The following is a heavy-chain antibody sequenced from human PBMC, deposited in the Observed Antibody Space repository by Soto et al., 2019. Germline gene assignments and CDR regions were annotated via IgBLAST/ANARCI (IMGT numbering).Heavy chain of an antibody. Sequence: QVQLQESGPGLVKPSETLSLTCTVSGGSISSYYWSWIRQPPGKGLEWIGYIYYSGNTNYNPSLKSRVTISVDTSKNQFALKLSSVTAADTAVYYCARFIVVVPAPYYYMDVWGKGTTVTVSS. CDR1: GGSISSYY. V-gene: IGHV4-59*01. D-gene: IGHD2-2*01. CDR2: IYYSGNT. J-gene: IGHJ6*03. CDR3: ARFIVVVPAPYYYMDV.